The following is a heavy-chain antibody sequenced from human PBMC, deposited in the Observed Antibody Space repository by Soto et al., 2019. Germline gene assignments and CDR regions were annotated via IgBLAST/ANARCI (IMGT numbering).Heavy chain of an antibody. Sequence: SETLSLTCTVSGGSISSSSYYWGWIRQPPGKGLEWIGCIYYSGSTYYNPSLKSRVTISVDTSKNQFSLKLSSVTAADTAVYYCAREGCSSGYYYYYGMDVWGQGTTVTVSS. J-gene: IGHJ6*02. V-gene: IGHV4-39*07. D-gene: IGHD2-2*01. CDR1: GGSISSSSYY. CDR3: AREGCSSGYYYYYGMDV. CDR2: IYYSGST.